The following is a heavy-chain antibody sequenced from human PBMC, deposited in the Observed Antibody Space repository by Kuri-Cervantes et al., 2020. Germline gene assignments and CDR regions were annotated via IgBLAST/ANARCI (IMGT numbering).Heavy chain of an antibody. D-gene: IGHD3-22*01. CDR3: ASSSRYYDSSGYYSGDWFDP. CDR2: INHSGST. CDR1: GGSFSGYY. J-gene: IGHJ5*02. Sequence: SQTLSLTCAVYGGSFSGYYWSWIRQPPGKGLEWIGEINHSGSTNYNPSLKSRVTISVDTSKNQFSLKLSSVTAADTAVYYCASSSRYYDSSGYYSGDWFDPWGQGTLVTVSS. V-gene: IGHV4-34*01.